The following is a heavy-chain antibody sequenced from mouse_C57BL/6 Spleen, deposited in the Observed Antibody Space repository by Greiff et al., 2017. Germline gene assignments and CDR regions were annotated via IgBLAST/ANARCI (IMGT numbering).Heavy chain of an antibody. Sequence: QVQLQQPGAELVRPGSSVKLSCKASGYTFTSYWMHWVKQRPIQGLEWIGNIDPSDSETHYNQKFKDKATLTVEKSSSTAYMQLSSLTSEDSAVYYCAREGDGNFYWYFDVWGTGTTVTVSS. V-gene: IGHV1-52*01. CDR1: GYTFTSYW. J-gene: IGHJ1*03. D-gene: IGHD2-1*01. CDR3: AREGDGNFYWYFDV. CDR2: IDPSDSET.